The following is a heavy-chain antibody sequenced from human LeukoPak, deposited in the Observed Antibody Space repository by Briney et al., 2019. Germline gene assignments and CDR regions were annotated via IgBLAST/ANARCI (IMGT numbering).Heavy chain of an antibody. CDR1: GFTFSRYS. CDR3: ARDLSYFDY. J-gene: IGHJ4*02. V-gene: IGHV3-53*01. D-gene: IGHD2/OR15-2a*01. CDR2: TYSDGNT. Sequence: PGGSLRLSRGASGFTFSRYSMNWVRQAPGKGLEWVSITYSDGNTYYAESVRGRFTVSRGYSKNTLYLQMKSLRVEDTAFYYCARDLSYFDYWGQGTLVTVSS.